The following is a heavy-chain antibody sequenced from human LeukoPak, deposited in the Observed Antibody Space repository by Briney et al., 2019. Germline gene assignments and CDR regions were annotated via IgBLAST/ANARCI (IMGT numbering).Heavy chain of an antibody. V-gene: IGHV4-59*12. CDR2: IYYSGRT. CDR3: ARGPLRSRTIDY. CDR1: GGSISSYY. J-gene: IGHJ4*02. D-gene: IGHD4-17*01. Sequence: KASETLSLTCSVSGGSISSYYWSWIRQPPGKGLEWIGYIYYSGRTSYNPSLKSRVTISVDTSKNQFSLKLSSVTAADTAVYYCARGPLRSRTIDYWGQGTLVTVSS.